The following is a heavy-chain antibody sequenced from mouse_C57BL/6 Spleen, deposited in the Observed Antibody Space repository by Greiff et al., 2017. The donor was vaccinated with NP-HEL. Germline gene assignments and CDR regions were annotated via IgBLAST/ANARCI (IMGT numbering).Heavy chain of an antibody. CDR3: ARGGDGYYTFDY. CDR2: IYPGSGST. Sequence: QVQLQQPGAELVKPGASVKMSCKASGYTFTSYWITWVKQRPGQGLEWIGDIYPGSGSTNYNEKFKSKATLTVDTSSSTAYMQLSSLTSEDSALYYCARGGDGYYTFDYWGQGTTLTVSS. V-gene: IGHV1-55*01. J-gene: IGHJ2*01. CDR1: GYTFTSYW. D-gene: IGHD2-3*01.